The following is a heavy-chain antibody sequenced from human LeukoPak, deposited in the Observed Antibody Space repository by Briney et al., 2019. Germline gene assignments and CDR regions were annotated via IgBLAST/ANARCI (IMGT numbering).Heavy chain of an antibody. V-gene: IGHV3-23*01. CDR3: AKDGGHMVRGDYYYMDV. D-gene: IGHD3-10*01. CDR2: ISGSGGST. CDR1: GFTFSSDG. Sequence: PGGSPRLSCAASGFTFSSDGMTWGRHAPRKGLEWVSAISGSGGSTYYADSLKGRFTISRDNSKNTLYPQMNSLRAEDTAVYYCAKDGGHMVRGDYYYMDVWGKGTTVTISS. J-gene: IGHJ6*03.